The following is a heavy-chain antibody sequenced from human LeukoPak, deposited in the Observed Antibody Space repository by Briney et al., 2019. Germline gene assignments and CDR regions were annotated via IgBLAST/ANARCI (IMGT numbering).Heavy chain of an antibody. V-gene: IGHV4-59*08. J-gene: IGHJ4*02. CDR3: ARHYYGSGSYKYYFDY. CDR2: INYSGST. Sequence: SETLSLTCTVSGGSISNYYWSWIRQPPGKGLEWIGYINYSGSTNYNPSLKSRVTISVDTSKNQFSLKLSSVTAADTAVYYCARHYYGSGSYKYYFDYWGQGTLVTVSS. CDR1: GGSISNYY. D-gene: IGHD3-10*01.